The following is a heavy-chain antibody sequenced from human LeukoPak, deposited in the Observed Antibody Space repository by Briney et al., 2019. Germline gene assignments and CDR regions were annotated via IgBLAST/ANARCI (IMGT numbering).Heavy chain of an antibody. CDR1: GGSISYFY. Sequence: PSETLSLTCTVSGGSISYFYWSWIRQPAGKGLEWIGRIYTSGSTNYNPSLKSRVTISVDTSKNQFSLKLSSVTAADTAVYYCAREKTLTWYYYDSSGQRGAFDIWGQGTMVTVSS. D-gene: IGHD3-22*01. CDR3: AREKTLTWYYYDSSGQRGAFDI. V-gene: IGHV4-4*07. CDR2: IYTSGST. J-gene: IGHJ3*02.